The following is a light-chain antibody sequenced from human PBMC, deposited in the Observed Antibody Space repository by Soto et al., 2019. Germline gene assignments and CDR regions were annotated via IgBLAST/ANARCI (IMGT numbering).Light chain of an antibody. J-gene: IGKJ1*01. V-gene: IGKV3-15*01. Sequence: EIVMTQSPATLSVSPGERATLSCRASQTIGSNLAWYQQQPGQPPRLLIYDASTRATDIPARFTGSGSGTEFTLTISSLQSEDFAVFYCQQYNHWPPTWTFGQGTKVDIK. CDR1: QTIGSN. CDR2: DAS. CDR3: QQYNHWPPTWT.